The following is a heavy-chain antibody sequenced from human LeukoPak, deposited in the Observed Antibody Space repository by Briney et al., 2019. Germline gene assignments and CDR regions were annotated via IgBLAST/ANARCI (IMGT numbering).Heavy chain of an antibody. D-gene: IGHD4-17*01. J-gene: IGHJ6*03. CDR3: AGVPVTKTSQGRYYYYYMDV. CDR1: GGSISSGSYY. V-gene: IGHV4-61*02. CDR2: IYTTGST. Sequence: SETLSLTCTVSGGSISSGSYYWSCIRQPAGKGLECIGRIYTTGSTNYNPSLNSRVTISVDTSKTQFSLKLSSVTAADTAVYYCAGVPVTKTSQGRYYYYYMDVWGKGTTVTVSS.